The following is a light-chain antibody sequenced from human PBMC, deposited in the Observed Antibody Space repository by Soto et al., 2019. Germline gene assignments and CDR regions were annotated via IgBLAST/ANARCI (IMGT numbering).Light chain of an antibody. CDR2: GAS. Sequence: EVVMTQSPATLSVSPGERATLSCRASETVATNLAWYQQKPGQAPRLLISGASTRAAGISDRFRGSGSGTEFTLTISSLRSEESAIYYCQQYFEWPPRTFGQGTKVEI. CDR3: QQYFEWPPRT. V-gene: IGKV3-15*01. CDR1: ETVATN. J-gene: IGKJ1*01.